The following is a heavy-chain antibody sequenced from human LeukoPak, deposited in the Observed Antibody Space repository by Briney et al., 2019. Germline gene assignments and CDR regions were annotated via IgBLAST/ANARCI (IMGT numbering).Heavy chain of an antibody. D-gene: IGHD4-17*01. V-gene: IGHV3-23*01. CDR3: ARHTTVTAFDLSARDAFDI. J-gene: IGHJ3*02. Sequence: PGGSLRLSCAASGFTFSSYEMNWVRQAPGKGLEWVSAISGSGGSTYYADSVKGRFTISRDNSKNTLYLQMNSLRAENTAVYYCARHTTVTAFDLSARDAFDIWGQGTMVTVSS. CDR1: GFTFSSYE. CDR2: ISGSGGST.